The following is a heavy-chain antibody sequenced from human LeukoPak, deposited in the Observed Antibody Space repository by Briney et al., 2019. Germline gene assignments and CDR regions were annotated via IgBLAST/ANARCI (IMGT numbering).Heavy chain of an antibody. V-gene: IGHV3-15*01. D-gene: IGHD2-15*01. CDR2: IKSKLSGGTA. CDR3: AIERGGCTDVTCYAFNE. J-gene: IGHJ4*02. CDR1: GFTFSSYA. Sequence: GGSLRVSCAASGFTFSSYAMSWVRQAPGKGLEWVARIKSKLSGGTADYAAPVKGRFTSSRDDSENTLFLQMNSLKVEDSAGYYCAIERGGCTDVTCYAFNEWDQGTLVTVSS.